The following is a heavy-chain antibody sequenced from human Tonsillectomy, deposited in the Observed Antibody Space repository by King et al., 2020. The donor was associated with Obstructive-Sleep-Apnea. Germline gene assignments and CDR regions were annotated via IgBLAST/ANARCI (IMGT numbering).Heavy chain of an antibody. J-gene: IGHJ6*02. V-gene: IGHV2-5*02. CDR2: IYWDDDK. CDR3: ARPSGGHGMDV. Sequence: TLKESGPTLVKPTQTLTLTCTFSGLSVSSNEMRVAWIRQPPGKALDWLALIYWDDDKRYSPSLNSRLTITKDTSKNQVVLTMTNMDPVDTATYYCARPSGGHGMDVWGQGTTVTVSS. CDR1: GLSVSSNEMR.